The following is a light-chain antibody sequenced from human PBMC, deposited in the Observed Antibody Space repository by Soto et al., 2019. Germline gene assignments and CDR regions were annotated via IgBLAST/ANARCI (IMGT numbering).Light chain of an antibody. Sequence: DIQMTQSPSSLSASVGDRVSITCQASQDITNYLNWYQHKPGKAPKLLIYDASNLETGVPSRFSGSGSGTDFTFIITSLQPEDIASYYWQQYDSVPPSFGQGTKLEIK. J-gene: IGKJ2*01. CDR3: QQYDSVPPS. CDR2: DAS. V-gene: IGKV1-33*01. CDR1: QDITNY.